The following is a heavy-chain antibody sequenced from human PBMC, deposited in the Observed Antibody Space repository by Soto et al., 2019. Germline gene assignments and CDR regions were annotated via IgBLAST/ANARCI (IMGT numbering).Heavy chain of an antibody. V-gene: IGHV3-30-3*01. CDR3: AREKNMIVVVITPNWFDP. CDR2: ISYDGSNK. Sequence: PGGSLRLSCAASGFTFSSYAMHWVRQAPGKGPEWVAVISYDGSNKYYADSVKGRFTISRDNSKNTLYLQMNSLRAEDTAVYYCAREKNMIVVVITPNWFDPWGQGTLVTISS. J-gene: IGHJ5*02. CDR1: GFTFSSYA. D-gene: IGHD3-22*01.